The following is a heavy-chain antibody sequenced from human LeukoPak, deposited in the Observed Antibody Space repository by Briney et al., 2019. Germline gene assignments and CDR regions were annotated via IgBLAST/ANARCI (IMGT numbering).Heavy chain of an antibody. CDR3: AIIDYNSLLYYDGLDI. CDR1: GDSVSSKSVS. D-gene: IGHD3-10*01. J-gene: IGHJ6*02. CDR2: TYYRSKRYN. V-gene: IGHV6-1*01. Sequence: SQTRSLTCAISGDSVSSKSVSWNWIRQSPSRCLEWLGRTYYRSKRYNDYAVFVKRRISISPDTSKNQFALQLNSVTPEVTSEDYCAIIDYNSLLYYDGLDIWGQGTTVTVSS.